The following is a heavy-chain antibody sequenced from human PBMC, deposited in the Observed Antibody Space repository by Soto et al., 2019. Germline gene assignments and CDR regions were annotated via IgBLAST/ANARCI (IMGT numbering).Heavy chain of an antibody. J-gene: IGHJ6*03. CDR3: AKATERFLEWLSYYYYMDV. CDR2: ISGSGGST. D-gene: IGHD3-3*01. Sequence: GGSLRLSCAASGFTFSSYAMSWVGQAPGKGLEWVSAISGSGGSTYYADSVKGRFTISRDNSKNTLYLQMNSLRAEDTAVYYCAKATERFLEWLSYYYYMDVWGKGTKVTVS. CDR1: GFTFSSYA. V-gene: IGHV3-23*01.